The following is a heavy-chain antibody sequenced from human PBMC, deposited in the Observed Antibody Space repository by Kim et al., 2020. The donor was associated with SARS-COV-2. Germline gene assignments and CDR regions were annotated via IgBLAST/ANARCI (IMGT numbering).Heavy chain of an antibody. Sequence: GGSLRLSCAASGSIFRDAWMTWVRQAPGKGLEWFARIKSKNDGEITDYAAPVRGRFTISRDDSKNMLYLQMTSLKTEYTAIYYCTTSPSRPWDYLCPGTL. CDR3: TTSPSRPWDY. CDR2: IKSKNDGEIT. V-gene: IGHV3-15*01. CDR1: GSIFRDAW. J-gene: IGHJ4*01.